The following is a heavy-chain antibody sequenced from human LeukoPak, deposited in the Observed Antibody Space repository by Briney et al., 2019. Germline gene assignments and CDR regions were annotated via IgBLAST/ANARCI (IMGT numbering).Heavy chain of an antibody. V-gene: IGHV3-66*01. CDR1: GFTVSSNY. J-gene: IGHJ4*02. D-gene: IGHD2-15*01. CDR2: IYSGGST. CDR3: ARVVVVVAGFFDY. Sequence: GGSLRLSCAASGFTVSSNYMSWVRQAPGKGLEWVSVIYSGGSTYYADSVKGRFTISRDNAKNSLYLQMNSLRAEDTAVYYCARVVVVVAGFFDYWGQGTLVTVSS.